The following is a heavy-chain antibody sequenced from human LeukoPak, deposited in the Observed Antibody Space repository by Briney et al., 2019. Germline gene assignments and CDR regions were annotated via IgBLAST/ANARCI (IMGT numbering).Heavy chain of an antibody. CDR3: ARGGSPPAALSDCFYV. J-gene: IGHJ3*01. CDR2: INSDGSST. D-gene: IGHD1-26*01. V-gene: IGHV3-74*01. CDR1: GFTFNSYW. Sequence: GGSLRLSCAASGFTFNSYWMYWVRQVPGKGLVWVSRINSDGSSTIYADSVKGRFTISRDNAKNTLYLQMNCLRVEDTAVYYCARGGSPPAALSDCFYVWGQGTPVTDSP.